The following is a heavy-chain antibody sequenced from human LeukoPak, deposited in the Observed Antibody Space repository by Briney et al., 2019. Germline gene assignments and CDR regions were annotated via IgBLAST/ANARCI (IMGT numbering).Heavy chain of an antibody. J-gene: IGHJ6*02. D-gene: IGHD2-15*01. CDR3: AKEGWSRQDGMDV. CDR2: IYIAGTT. V-gene: IGHV3-53*01. CDR1: GFTVSNNL. Sequence: PGGSLRLSCAASGFTVSNNLMSWVRQSPGKGLEWLSVIYIAGTTYYADSVKGRFTISRDNSKNTLYLRMNSLRVEDTAVYYCAKEGWSRQDGMDVWGQGTTVTVSS.